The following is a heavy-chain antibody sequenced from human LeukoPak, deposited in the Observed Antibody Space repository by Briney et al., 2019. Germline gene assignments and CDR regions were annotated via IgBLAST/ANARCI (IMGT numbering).Heavy chain of an antibody. CDR3: ATANRFTRDSSGYYPDS. CDR2: FDPEGGEI. CDR1: GYTLTELS. Sequence: ASVKVSCEVSGYTLTELSTHWVRQAPGKGLEWMGGFDPEGGEIVYAQNFQGRVTMTEDTSTDTAYMELSSLRSEDTAIYYCATANRFTRDSSGYYPDSWGQGTLVTVSS. D-gene: IGHD3-22*01. J-gene: IGHJ4*02. V-gene: IGHV1-24*01.